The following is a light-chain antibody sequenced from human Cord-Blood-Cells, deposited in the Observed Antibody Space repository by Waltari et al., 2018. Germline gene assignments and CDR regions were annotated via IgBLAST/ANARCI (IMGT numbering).Light chain of an antibody. CDR1: QSVLYSSHNKNY. J-gene: IGKJ5*01. CDR2: WAS. Sequence: DIVMTQSPDSLAVSLGERATINCKSRQSVLYSSHNKNYLAWYQEKPGQPPKLLIYWASTRESGVPDRFSGSGSGTDFTLTISSLQAEDVAVYYCQQYYSTPITFGQGTRLEIK. CDR3: QQYYSTPIT. V-gene: IGKV4-1*01.